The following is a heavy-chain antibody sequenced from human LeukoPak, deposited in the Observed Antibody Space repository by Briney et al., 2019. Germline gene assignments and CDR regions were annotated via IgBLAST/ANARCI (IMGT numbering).Heavy chain of an antibody. CDR2: IYYSGST. CDR3: ASQSALGAFDI. Sequence: PSETLSLTCAVSGGSISSGGYSWSWIRQPPGKGLEWIGYIYYSGSTYYNPSLKSRVTISVDTSKNQFSLKLSSVTAADTAVYYCASQSALGAFDIWGQGTMVTVSS. CDR1: GGSISSGGYS. D-gene: IGHD7-27*01. V-gene: IGHV4-30-4*07. J-gene: IGHJ3*02.